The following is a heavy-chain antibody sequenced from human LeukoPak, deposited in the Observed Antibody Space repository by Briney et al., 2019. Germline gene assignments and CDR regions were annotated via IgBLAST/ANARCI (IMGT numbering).Heavy chain of an antibody. D-gene: IGHD5-12*01. CDR1: GFTFSSYA. CDR2: ISGSGGST. Sequence: GGSLRLSCAASGFTFSSYAMSWVRQAPGKGLEWVSAISGSGGSTYYADSVEGRFTISRDNSKNTLYLQMNSLRAEDTAVYYCAKDPDSGYELNWFDPWGQGTLVTVSS. V-gene: IGHV3-23*01. J-gene: IGHJ5*02. CDR3: AKDPDSGYELNWFDP.